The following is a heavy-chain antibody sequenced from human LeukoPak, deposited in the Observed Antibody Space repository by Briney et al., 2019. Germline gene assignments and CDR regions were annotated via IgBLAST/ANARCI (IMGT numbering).Heavy chain of an antibody. CDR2: ISSSSSYI. CDR1: GFTFSSFS. J-gene: IGHJ6*03. D-gene: IGHD3-3*01. CDR3: AREGSLRFLEWPPYYYYMDV. Sequence: GGSLRLSCAASGFTFSSFSMNWVRQAPGKGLEWDSSISSSSSYIYYADSVKGRFTISRDNAKNSLYLQMNSLRAEDTAVYYCAREGSLRFLEWPPYYYYMDVWGKGTTVTVSS. V-gene: IGHV3-21*01.